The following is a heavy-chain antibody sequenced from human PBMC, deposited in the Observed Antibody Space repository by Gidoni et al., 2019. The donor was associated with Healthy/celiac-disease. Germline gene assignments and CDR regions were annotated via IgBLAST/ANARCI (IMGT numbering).Heavy chain of an antibody. CDR3: AKASLWYCSGGSCYSHNWFDP. CDR2: ISWNSGRI. Sequence: EVQLVESGGGLVQPGRSLRLSCAASGFPFDDYAMHWVRQAPGKGLEWVSVISWNSGRIGYADSVKGRFTISRDNAKNSLYLQMNSLRAEDTALYYCAKASLWYCSGGSCYSHNWFDPWGQGTLVTVSS. D-gene: IGHD2-15*01. CDR1: GFPFDDYA. J-gene: IGHJ5*02. V-gene: IGHV3-9*01.